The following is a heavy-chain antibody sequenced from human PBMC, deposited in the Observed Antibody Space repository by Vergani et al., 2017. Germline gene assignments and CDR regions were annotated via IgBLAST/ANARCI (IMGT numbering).Heavy chain of an antibody. CDR3: AALYGDYVGAFDM. V-gene: IGHV1-3*01. CDR2: INAGNGNT. CDR1: GYTFTSYA. Sequence: QVQLVQSGAEVKKPGASVKVSCKASGYTFTSYAMHWVRQAPGQRLEWMGWINAGNGNTKYSKKFQGRVTITRDMSTSTAYMELSSLRSEDTAVYYCAALYGDYVGAFDMWSQGTMVTVSS. D-gene: IGHD4-17*01. J-gene: IGHJ3*02.